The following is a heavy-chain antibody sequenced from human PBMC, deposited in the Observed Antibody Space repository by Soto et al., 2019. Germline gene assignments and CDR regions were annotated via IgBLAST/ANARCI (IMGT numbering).Heavy chain of an antibody. CDR3: AREDVTGTGSGLDY. D-gene: IGHD1-7*01. CDR2: ISYNGRNK. J-gene: IGHJ4*02. Sequence: QVQLVESGGGVVQPGRSLRLSCAASGFTFSTYPMHWVRQAPGKGLEWVAHISYNGRNKYYADSVKGRFTISRDNSKNTRYLEMNSLRAEDTSVYYCAREDVTGTGSGLDYWGQGTLVTVSS. V-gene: IGHV3-30*04. CDR1: GFTFSTYP.